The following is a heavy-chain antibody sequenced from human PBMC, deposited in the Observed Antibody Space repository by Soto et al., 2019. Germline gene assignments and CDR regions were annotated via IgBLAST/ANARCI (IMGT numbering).Heavy chain of an antibody. CDR3: ARGADTALVRGYNWFDP. CDR1: GGSFSDYY. Sequence: SETLSLTCAIYGGSFSDYYWSWIRQPPGKGLEWIGEINHSGGTNYNPSLKSRVTMSVDTSKNQFSLRLNSVTAADTAVYYCARGADTALVRGYNWFDPWGQGTLVTVSS. D-gene: IGHD5-18*01. J-gene: IGHJ5*02. CDR2: INHSGGT. V-gene: IGHV4-34*01.